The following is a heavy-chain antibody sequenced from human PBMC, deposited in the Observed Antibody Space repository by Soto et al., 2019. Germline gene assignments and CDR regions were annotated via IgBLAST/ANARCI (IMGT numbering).Heavy chain of an antibody. V-gene: IGHV3-23*01. Sequence: LGGSLRLSCAASGFTLSNYAMSWVRQAPGKGLEWDSAISGSSSSTYYADSVKGRFTISLDTSKNTLYLQMNSLRVEDTAVYYCAKLVATIELVGYWGQGTLVTAPQ. D-gene: IGHD5-12*01. CDR1: GFTLSNYA. CDR2: ISGSSSST. J-gene: IGHJ4*02. CDR3: AKLVATIELVGY.